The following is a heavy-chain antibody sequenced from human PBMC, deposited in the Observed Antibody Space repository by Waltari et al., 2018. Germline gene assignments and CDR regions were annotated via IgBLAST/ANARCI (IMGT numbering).Heavy chain of an antibody. J-gene: IGHJ4*02. CDR2: INHSGRT. CDR3: ARGDDFWKDFDY. Sequence: QVQLQQWGAGLLKPSETLALPCPVYGGSFSGYSWSWIRQPPGKGLGWIGEINHSGRTKYDPSLKRRVTISLDTSNTHVSLKLSSVTAAGTAVYYCARGDDFWKDFDYWGQGTLVTVSS. D-gene: IGHD3-3*01. CDR1: GGSFSGYS. V-gene: IGHV4-34*01.